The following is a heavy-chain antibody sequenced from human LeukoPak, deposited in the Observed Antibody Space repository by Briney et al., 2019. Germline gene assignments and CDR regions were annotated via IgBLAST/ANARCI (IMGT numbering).Heavy chain of an antibody. CDR3: ARVEPLPSSGIEVAADY. V-gene: IGHV3-49*04. CDR1: GFTFGDYA. Sequence: GRSLRLSCAASGFTFGDYAMAWVRQAPGKGLEWVGSIRSKAYGGTIQYAASVKGRFTISRDDSTSIAYVQMNSLKSEDTAVYHCARVEPLPSSGIEVAADYWGQGTLVTVSS. D-gene: IGHD6-19*01. CDR2: IRSKAYGGTI. J-gene: IGHJ4*02.